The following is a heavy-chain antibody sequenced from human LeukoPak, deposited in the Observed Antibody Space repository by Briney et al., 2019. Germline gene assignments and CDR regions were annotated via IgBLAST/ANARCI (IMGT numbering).Heavy chain of an antibody. CDR1: GDTFTTDY. Sequence: ASVKVSCKASGDTFTTDYIHWVRQGPGQGPEWMGVSNPSGGSTTNAQKFQGWVTMTRDTSISTAYMELSRLRSDDTAVYYCAGSGLALSSSWGAAVGAFDIWGQGTMVTVSS. CDR3: AGSGLALSSSWGAAVGAFDI. CDR2: SNPSGGST. D-gene: IGHD6-13*01. V-gene: IGHV1-2*04. J-gene: IGHJ3*02.